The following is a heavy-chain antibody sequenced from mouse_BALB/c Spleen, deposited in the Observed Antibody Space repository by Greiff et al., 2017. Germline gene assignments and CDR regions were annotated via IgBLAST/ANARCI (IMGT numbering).Heavy chain of an antibody. J-gene: IGHJ3*01. Sequence: EVMLVESGGGLVKPGGSLKLSCAASGFTFSSYAMSWVRQSPEKRLEWVAEISSGGSYTYYPDTVTGRFTISRDNAKNTLYLEMSSLRSEDTAMYYCARSLNWDSSWFAYWGQGTLVTVSA. CDR2: ISSGGSYT. CDR3: ARSLNWDSSWFAY. V-gene: IGHV5-9-4*01. CDR1: GFTFSSYA. D-gene: IGHD4-1*02.